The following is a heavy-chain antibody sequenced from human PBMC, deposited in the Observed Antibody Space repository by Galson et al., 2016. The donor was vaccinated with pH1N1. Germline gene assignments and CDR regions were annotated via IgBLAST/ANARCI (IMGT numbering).Heavy chain of an antibody. CDR2: INSDGSST. D-gene: IGHD1-1*01. CDR3: ARARLFTTGDPTGYFDY. CDR1: GFSFSSYW. J-gene: IGHJ4*02. V-gene: IGHV3-74*01. Sequence: SLRLSCAASGFSFSSYWMHWVRQVPGKGLVWVSRINSDGSSTSYADSVKGRFTISRDNAKNTLYLQMDSLSAEDTALYFCARARLFTTGDPTGYFDYWGQGTLVTASS.